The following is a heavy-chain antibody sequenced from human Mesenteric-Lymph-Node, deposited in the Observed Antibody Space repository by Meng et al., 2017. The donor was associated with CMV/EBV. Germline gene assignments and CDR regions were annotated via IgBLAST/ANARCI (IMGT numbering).Heavy chain of an antibody. J-gene: IGHJ4*02. CDR3: AREMNDYWSGYHPFDY. V-gene: IGHV4-38-2*02. CDR1: RYSISSGYY. CDR2: VYRSGST. D-gene: IGHD3-3*01. Sequence: SETLSLTCTVSRYSISSGYYWGWIRQPPGKGLEWIGSVYRSGSTYYNPSLKSRVTISVDTSTNQFFLNLTSVTATDTAVYYCAREMNDYWSGYHPFDYWGQGTLVTVSS.